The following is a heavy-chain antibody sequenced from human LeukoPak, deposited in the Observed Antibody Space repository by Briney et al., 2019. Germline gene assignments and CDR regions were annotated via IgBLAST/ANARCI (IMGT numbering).Heavy chain of an antibody. J-gene: IGHJ4*02. V-gene: IGHV4-34*01. Sequence: SETLSLTCAVYGGSFSGYYWSWIRQPPGKGLEWIGEINHSGSTNYNPSLKSRVTISVDTSKNQFSLKLSSVTAADTAVYYCARSTTGTTSYFDYWGQGTLVTVSS. CDR1: GGSFSGYY. D-gene: IGHD1-1*01. CDR3: ARSTTGTTSYFDY. CDR2: INHSGST.